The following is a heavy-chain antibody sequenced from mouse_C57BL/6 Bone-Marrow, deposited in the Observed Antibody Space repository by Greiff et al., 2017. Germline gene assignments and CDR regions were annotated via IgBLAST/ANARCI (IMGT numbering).Heavy chain of an antibody. CDR1: GYTFTDYY. Sequence: QVQLQQSGPELVKPGASVKISCKASGYTFTDYYINWVKQTPGQGLEWIGWIFPVSGSTYYNEKVKGKATLTVDKSSSTAYMLLSRLTSEDSEVYFCARGLRFYAMDYWGQGTSVTVSS. D-gene: IGHD2-2*01. V-gene: IGHV1-75*01. J-gene: IGHJ4*01. CDR2: IFPVSGST. CDR3: ARGLRFYAMDY.